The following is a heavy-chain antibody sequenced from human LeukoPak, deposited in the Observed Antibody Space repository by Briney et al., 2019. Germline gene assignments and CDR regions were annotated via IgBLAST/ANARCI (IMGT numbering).Heavy chain of an antibody. D-gene: IGHD3-9*01. CDR1: GYTFTSYG. CDR3: ARDLRFDWLLPPGPCDY. V-gene: IGHV1-18*01. Sequence: ASVKVSCKASGYTFTSYGISWVRQAPGQGLEWMGWISAYNGNTNYAQKLQGRVTMTTDTSTSTAYMELRSLRSDDTAVYYCARDLRFDWLLPPGPCDYWGQGTLVTVSS. CDR2: ISAYNGNT. J-gene: IGHJ4*02.